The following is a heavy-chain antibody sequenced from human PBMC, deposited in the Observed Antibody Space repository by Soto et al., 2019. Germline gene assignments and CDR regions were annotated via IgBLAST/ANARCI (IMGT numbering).Heavy chain of an antibody. Sequence: GGSLRLSCAASGFTFSSYGMHWVRQVPGKGLEWVAVISYDGSNKYYADSVKGRFTISRDNSKNTLYLQMNSLRAEDTAVYYCAKDLRSVYDFWIGYHGPDYWSLGT. CDR1: GFTFSSYG. V-gene: IGHV3-30*18. J-gene: IGHJ4*02. CDR2: ISYDGSNK. CDR3: AKDLRSVYDFWIGYHGPDY. D-gene: IGHD3-3*01.